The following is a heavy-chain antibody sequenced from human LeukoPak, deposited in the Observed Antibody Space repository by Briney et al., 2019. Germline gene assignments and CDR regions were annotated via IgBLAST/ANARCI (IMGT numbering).Heavy chain of an antibody. Sequence: GGSLRLSCAASGFTFSSYSMNWVRQAPGKGLEWVSCISGSSSYIYSADSVEGRFTISRHNAKNSLYLQMNSLRAEDTAVYYCARDRDNVAGTRGCFDYWGQGTLVTVSS. CDR3: ARDRDNVAGTRGCFDY. CDR2: ISGSSSYI. D-gene: IGHD6-19*01. J-gene: IGHJ4*02. CDR1: GFTFSSYS. V-gene: IGHV3-21*01.